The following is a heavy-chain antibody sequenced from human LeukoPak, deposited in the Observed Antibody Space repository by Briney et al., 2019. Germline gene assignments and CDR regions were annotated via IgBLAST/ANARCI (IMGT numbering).Heavy chain of an antibody. CDR1: GYTSTSYG. J-gene: IGHJ4*02. CDR3: ARGGEYYDILDY. V-gene: IGHV1-18*01. CDR2: ISAYNGNT. D-gene: IGHD3-9*01. Sequence: ASVKVSCKASGYTSTSYGISWVRQAPGQGLEWMGWISAYNGNTNYAQKLQGRVTMTTDTSTSTAYMELSSLRSEDTAVYYCARGGEYYDILDYWGQGTLVTVSS.